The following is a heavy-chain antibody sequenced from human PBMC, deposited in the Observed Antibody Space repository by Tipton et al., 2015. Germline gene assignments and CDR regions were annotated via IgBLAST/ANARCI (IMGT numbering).Heavy chain of an antibody. V-gene: IGHV1-18*01. CDR1: GYTFTSYG. CDR2: ISGYNGNT. J-gene: IGHJ4*02. CDR3: ATEGIRSSWYGSFDY. D-gene: IGHD6-13*01. Sequence: QSGAEVKKPGASVQVSCKTSGYTFTSYGINWVRQAPGQGLEWMGWISGYNGNTNYAQKLQGRVTMTTDTSTSTAYMELRSLRSGDTAVYYCATEGIRSSWYGSFDYWGQGTLVTVSP.